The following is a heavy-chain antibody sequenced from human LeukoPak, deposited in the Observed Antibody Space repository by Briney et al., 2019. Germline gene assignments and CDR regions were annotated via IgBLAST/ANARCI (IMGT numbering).Heavy chain of an antibody. J-gene: IGHJ6*02. Sequence: GGSLRLSCAASGFTFSLYNMNWVRQAPGKGLEWVSQISASETSIKYADSVRGRFTISRDNAKNSLYLQMNSLRAEDTALYYCAKDIMYYDFWSGGMDVWGQGTTVTVSS. V-gene: IGHV3-48*03. CDR3: AKDIMYYDFWSGGMDV. CDR2: ISASETSI. D-gene: IGHD3-3*01. CDR1: GFTFSLYN.